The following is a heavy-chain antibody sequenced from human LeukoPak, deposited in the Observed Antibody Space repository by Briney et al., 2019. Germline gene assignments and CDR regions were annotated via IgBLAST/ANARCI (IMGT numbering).Heavy chain of an antibody. V-gene: IGHV1-69*13. J-gene: IGHJ5*02. Sequence: SVKVSCKASGVTFTSYAISGVRHAPGQGRGWMGGIIPIFGTANYAQKFQGRVTITADESTSTAYMELSSLRSEDTAVYFCASAPRYSGSWPNNWFDPWGQGTLVTVSS. CDR2: IIPIFGTA. CDR3: ASAPRYSGSWPNNWFDP. D-gene: IGHD6-13*01. CDR1: GVTFTSYA.